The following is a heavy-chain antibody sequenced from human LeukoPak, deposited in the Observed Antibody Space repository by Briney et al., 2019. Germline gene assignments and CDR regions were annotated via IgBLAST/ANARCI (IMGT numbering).Heavy chain of an antibody. CDR2: IYYSGST. CDR3: ARDTFSGSYNFGFDY. CDR1: GGSISSSSYY. V-gene: IGHV4-39*07. J-gene: IGHJ4*02. D-gene: IGHD1-26*01. Sequence: SETLSLTCTVSGGSISSSSYYWGWIRQPPGKGLEWIGSIYYSGSTYYNPSLKSRVTISVDTSKNQFSLKLSSVTAADTAVYYCARDTFSGSYNFGFDYWGQGTLVTVSS.